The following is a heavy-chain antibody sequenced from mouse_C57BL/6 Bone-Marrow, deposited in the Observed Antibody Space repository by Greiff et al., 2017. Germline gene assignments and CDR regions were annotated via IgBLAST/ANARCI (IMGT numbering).Heavy chain of an antibody. CDR1: GYTFTSYW. J-gene: IGHJ3*01. Sequence: QVQLKQPGAELVKPGASVKLSCKASGYTFTSYWMQWVKQRPGQGLEWIGEIDPSDSYTNYNQKFKGKATLTVDTSSSTAYMQLSSLTSEDSAVYYCATWGWFAYWGQGTLVTVSA. D-gene: IGHD4-1*01. CDR3: ATWGWFAY. CDR2: IDPSDSYT. V-gene: IGHV1-50*01.